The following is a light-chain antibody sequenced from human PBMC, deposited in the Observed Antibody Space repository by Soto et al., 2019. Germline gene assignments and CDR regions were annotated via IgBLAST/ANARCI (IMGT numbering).Light chain of an antibody. CDR3: QQYSTYPIT. V-gene: IGKV1-39*01. CDR2: SAF. CDR1: QNIGSF. J-gene: IGKJ5*01. Sequence: DIQMTQYPSSLSASIGDRVTITCRASQNIGSFLNWYQQKPGEAPRLLVYSAFRIQSGVPSRFTGSGSGTEFTLTISSLQSDDFATYYCQQYSTYPITFGQGTRL.